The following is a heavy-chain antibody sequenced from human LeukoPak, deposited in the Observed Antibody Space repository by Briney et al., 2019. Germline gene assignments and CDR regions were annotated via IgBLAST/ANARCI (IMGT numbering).Heavy chain of an antibody. CDR2: IHYSGST. CDR3: ARDGCSGPSCHGNWFDP. J-gene: IGHJ5*02. V-gene: IGHV4-31*03. Sequence: SETLSLTCTVSGGSLSSGTYFWSWIRQHPGKGLEWIGYIHYSGSTYNNPSLKSRVTISVDTSKNQFSLKLSSVTAADTAVYYCARDGCSGPSCHGNWFDPWGQGTLVTVSS. CDR1: GGSLSSGTYF. D-gene: IGHD2-2*01.